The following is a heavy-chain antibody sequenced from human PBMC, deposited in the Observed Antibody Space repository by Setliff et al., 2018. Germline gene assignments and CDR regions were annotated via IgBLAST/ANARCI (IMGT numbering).Heavy chain of an antibody. CDR3: ARDVGGEGYFDP. CDR2: VYDSGTT. CDR1: GGSISSISYY. V-gene: IGHV4-39*07. D-gene: IGHD3-10*01. J-gene: IGHJ4*02. Sequence: SETLSLTCTVPGGSISSISYYWGWIRQPPGKGLEWIGTVYDSGTTYYNPSLKSRVTMSVDTSKNQFSLKLSAVTAADTAVYYCARDVGGEGYFDPWGQGTLVTVSS.